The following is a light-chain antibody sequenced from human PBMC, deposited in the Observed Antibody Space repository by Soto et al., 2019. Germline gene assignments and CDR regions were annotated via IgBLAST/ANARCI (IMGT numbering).Light chain of an antibody. CDR1: SSDVGAYNY. J-gene: IGLJ3*02. V-gene: IGLV2-8*01. CDR3: TSYAGSNIWV. Sequence: QPVLTQPPSASGSPGQSVTISCTGTSSDVGAYNYVSWYQQYPGIAPKLMIYEVSKRPSGVPDRFSGSKSGKTASLTVSGLQPEDEADYYCTSYAGSNIWVFGGGTKLTDL. CDR2: EVS.